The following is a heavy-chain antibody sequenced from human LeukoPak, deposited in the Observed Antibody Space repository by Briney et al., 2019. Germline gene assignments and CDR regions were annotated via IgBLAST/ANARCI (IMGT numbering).Heavy chain of an antibody. V-gene: IGHV4-59*01. J-gene: IGHJ5*02. CDR1: GGSISSYY. CDR3: ARTERSTMVRGVSNNWFDP. CDR2: MFYSGST. Sequence: PSETLSLTCTVSGGSISSYYWSWIRQPPGKGLEWIGCMFYSGSTNYNPSLKSRVTISVDTSKNQPSLKLSSATAADPAVYYCARTERSTMVRGVSNNWFDPWGQGTLVTVSS. D-gene: IGHD3-10*01.